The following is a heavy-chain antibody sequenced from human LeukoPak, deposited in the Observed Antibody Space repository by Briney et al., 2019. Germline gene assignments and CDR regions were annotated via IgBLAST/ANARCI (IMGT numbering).Heavy chain of an antibody. CDR1: GGSFSGYY. CDR2: INHSGST. D-gene: IGHD1-26*01. V-gene: IGHV4-34*01. J-gene: IGHJ4*02. CDR3: ARHGDSGAPFFDY. Sequence: SETLSLTCAVYGGSFSGYYWSWIRQPPGKGLEWIGEINHSGSTNYNPSLKSRVTISVDTSKNQFSLKLSSVTAADTAVYYCARHGDSGAPFFDYWGQGTLVTVSS.